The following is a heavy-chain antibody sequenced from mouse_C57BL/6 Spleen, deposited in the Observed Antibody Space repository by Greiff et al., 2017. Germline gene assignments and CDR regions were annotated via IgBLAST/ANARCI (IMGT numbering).Heavy chain of an antibody. Sequence: QVQLQQPGAELVRPGTSVKLSCKASGYTFTSYWMHWVKQRPGQGLEWIGVIDPSDSYTNYNQKFKGKATLTVDTSSSTAYMQLSSLTSEYSAVYYGARRVTTHFDYWGQGTTLTVSS. CDR1: GYTFTSYW. D-gene: IGHD2-2*01. V-gene: IGHV1-59*01. CDR3: ARRVTTHFDY. J-gene: IGHJ2*01. CDR2: IDPSDSYT.